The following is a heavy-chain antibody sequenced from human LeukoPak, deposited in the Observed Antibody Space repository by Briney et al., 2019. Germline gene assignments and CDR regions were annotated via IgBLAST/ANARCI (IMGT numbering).Heavy chain of an antibody. D-gene: IGHD3-10*01. CDR2: IYPGDSDT. CDR1: GYSFTTHW. CDR3: ARLDRSGLFIMHWYDP. V-gene: IGHV5-51*01. J-gene: IGHJ5*02. Sequence: GESLKISCKDSGYSFTTHWIGWVRQMPGKGLEGIGIIYPGDSDTRYRPSFQGQSPISVDKSISTAYLQWSSLKASDTAIYYCARLDRSGLFIMHWYDPWGQGTLVTVSS.